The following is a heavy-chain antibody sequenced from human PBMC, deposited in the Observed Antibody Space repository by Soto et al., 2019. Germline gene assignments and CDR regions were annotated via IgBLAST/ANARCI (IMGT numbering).Heavy chain of an antibody. Sequence: SVKVSCKASGGTFSSYAISWVRLAPGQGLEWMGGIIPIFGTANYAQKFQGRVTITADESTSTAYMELSSLRSEDTAVYYCAGATRYCTNGVCYTCYFDYWGQGTLVTVSS. D-gene: IGHD2-8*01. CDR1: GGTFSSYA. J-gene: IGHJ4*02. V-gene: IGHV1-69*13. CDR2: IIPIFGTA. CDR3: AGATRYCTNGVCYTCYFDY.